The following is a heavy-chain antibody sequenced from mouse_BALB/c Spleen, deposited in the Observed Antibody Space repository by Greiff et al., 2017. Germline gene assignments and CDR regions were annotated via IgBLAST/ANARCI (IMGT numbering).Heavy chain of an antibody. CDR1: GFNIKDTY. Sequence: VQLKESGAELVKPGASVKLSCTASGFNIKDTYMHWVKQRPEQGLEWIGRIDPANGNTKYDPKFQGKATITADTSSNTAYLQLSSLTSEDTAVYYCARVGGNPYNYAMDYWGQGTSVTVSS. CDR2: IDPANGNT. D-gene: IGHD1-1*02. CDR3: ARVGGNPYNYAMDY. J-gene: IGHJ4*01. V-gene: IGHV14-3*02.